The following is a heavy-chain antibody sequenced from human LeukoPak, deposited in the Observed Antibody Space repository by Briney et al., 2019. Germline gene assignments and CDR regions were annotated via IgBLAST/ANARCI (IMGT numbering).Heavy chain of an antibody. J-gene: IGHJ6*02. CDR3: ARDFVVVPDLYYYGMDV. CDR2: IYYRGST. V-gene: IGHV4-59*12. D-gene: IGHD2-2*01. Sequence: PSETLSLTCTVSGGSISSYYWSWIRQPPGKGLEWIGHIYYRGSTNYNPSLKSRVTISADTSKNQLSLKLSSVTAADTAVYYCARDFVVVPDLYYYGMDVWGQGTTVTVSS. CDR1: GGSISSYY.